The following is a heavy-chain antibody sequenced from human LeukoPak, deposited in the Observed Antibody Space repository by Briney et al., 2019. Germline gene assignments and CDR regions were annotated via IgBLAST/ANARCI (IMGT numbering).Heavy chain of an antibody. D-gene: IGHD3-10*01. CDR3: ARGPRELLYDAFDI. Sequence: SETLSLTCTVSGGSISSYYWSWIRQPPGKGLEWLGYIYYSGSTNYSPSLKSRVTISVDTSKNQFLLKLSSVTAADTAVYYCARGPRELLYDAFDIWGQGTMVTVSS. V-gene: IGHV4-59*01. CDR1: GGSISSYY. CDR2: IYYSGST. J-gene: IGHJ3*02.